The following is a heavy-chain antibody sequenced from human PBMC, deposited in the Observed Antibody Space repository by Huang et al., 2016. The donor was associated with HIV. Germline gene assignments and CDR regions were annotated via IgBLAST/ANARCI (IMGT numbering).Heavy chain of an antibody. CDR3: ARLTGYSTFDI. Sequence: QVQLQESGPGLVKPSQTLSLTCSVSGGSISSGNYYWSWIRQPAGNGLEWIGHIYTSGTPSYNSSLKSRVTISVATSKNQFSLKLSSVTAADTAGYYCARLTGYSTFDIWGHGTVVTVSS. V-gene: IGHV4-61*09. CDR1: GGSISSGNYY. J-gene: IGHJ3*02. CDR2: IYTSGTP. D-gene: IGHD3-9*01.